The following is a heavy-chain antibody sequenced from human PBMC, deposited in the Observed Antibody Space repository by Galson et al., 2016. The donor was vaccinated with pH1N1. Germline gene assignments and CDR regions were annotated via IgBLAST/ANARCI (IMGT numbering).Heavy chain of an antibody. D-gene: IGHD6-13*01. CDR3: ARAGSSWDTYYYYYGMDV. Sequence: SLRLSCAASGFTFSSYWMSWVRQAPGKGLEWVANIKQDGSEKHYVDSVEGRFTISRDNAENSLYLQMNSLRAEDTAVYYCARAGSSWDTYYYYYGMDVWGQGTTVTVSS. J-gene: IGHJ6*02. CDR2: IKQDGSEK. V-gene: IGHV3-7*03. CDR1: GFTFSSYW.